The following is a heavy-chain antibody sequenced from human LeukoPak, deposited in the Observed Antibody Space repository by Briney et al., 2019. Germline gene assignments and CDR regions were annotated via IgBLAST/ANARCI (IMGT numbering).Heavy chain of an antibody. CDR2: MYGDMREI. V-gene: IGHV3-74*01. J-gene: IGHJ5*02. D-gene: IGHD5-12*01. CDR1: GLTFSESW. Sequence: GGSLRLSCEASGLTFSESWMHWVRQIPGKGLVWLSRMYGDMREISYADSVKGRFTISRDNAKNTVYLQMHSLRGEDTAVYYCARDLGLRGSTWGQGTLVTVSS. CDR3: ARDLGLRGST.